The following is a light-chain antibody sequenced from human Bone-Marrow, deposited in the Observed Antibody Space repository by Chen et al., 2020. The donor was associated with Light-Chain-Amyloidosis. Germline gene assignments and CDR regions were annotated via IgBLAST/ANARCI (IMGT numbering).Light chain of an antibody. CDR1: DLPTKY. CDR2: RDT. CDR3: QSADSSGTYEVI. V-gene: IGLV3-25*03. J-gene: IGLJ2*01. Sequence: SYELTQPPSVSVSPGQTARITCSGDDLPTKYAYWYQQKPGQAPVLVIHRDTERPSGLSERFSGSSSGTTATLTSSGVQAEDEADYHCQSADSSGTYEVIFGGGTNLTVL.